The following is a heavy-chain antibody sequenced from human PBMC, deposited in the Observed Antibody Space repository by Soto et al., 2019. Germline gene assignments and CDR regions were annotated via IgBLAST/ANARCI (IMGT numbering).Heavy chain of an antibody. Sequence: QLQLQESGPGLVKPSETLSLTCNVSGGSISGTTYYWAWIRQPPGKGPEWIGSIYYSGTTYYKSSLTSRGTISVDAPNNQFSLKVSSVTAADTAVYYCARHLEERRMATTPFDYWGQGTLVTVSS. CDR1: GGSISGTTYY. CDR3: ARHLEERRMATTPFDY. D-gene: IGHD3-16*01. CDR2: IYYSGTT. J-gene: IGHJ4*02. V-gene: IGHV4-39*01.